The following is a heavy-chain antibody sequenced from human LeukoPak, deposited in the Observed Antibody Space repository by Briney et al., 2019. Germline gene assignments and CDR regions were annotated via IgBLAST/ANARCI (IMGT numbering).Heavy chain of an antibody. J-gene: IGHJ3*02. V-gene: IGHV1-69*04. CDR2: IIPILGIA. D-gene: IGHD3-10*01. Sequence: SVKVSCKASGGTFSSYAISWVRQAPGQGLEWMGRIIPILGIANYAQKFQGRVTITADKSTSTAYMELSSLRSEDTAVYYCARARTYYYGSGSYYNGGGVHEAFDIWGQGTMVTVSS. CDR1: GGTFSSYA. CDR3: ARARTYYYGSGSYYNGGGVHEAFDI.